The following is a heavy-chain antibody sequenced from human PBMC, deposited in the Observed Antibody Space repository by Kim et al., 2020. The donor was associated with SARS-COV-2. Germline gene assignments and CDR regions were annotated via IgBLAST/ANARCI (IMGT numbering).Heavy chain of an antibody. Sequence: GGSLRLSCSASGFTFSSYAMHWVRQAPGKGLEYVSAISSNGGSTYYADSVKGRFTISRDNSKNTLYLQMSSLRAEDTAVYYCTGMLPYCSGGSCYSILDYWGQGTLVTGSS. J-gene: IGHJ4*02. V-gene: IGHV3-64D*06. CDR3: TGMLPYCSGGSCYSILDY. CDR2: ISSNGGST. D-gene: IGHD2-15*01. CDR1: GFTFSSYA.